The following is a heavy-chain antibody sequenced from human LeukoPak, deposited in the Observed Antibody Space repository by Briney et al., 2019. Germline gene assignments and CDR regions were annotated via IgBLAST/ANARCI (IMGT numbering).Heavy chain of an antibody. CDR2: IIPIFGTA. CDR1: GGTFSSYA. CDR3: ASFSGHSYGFDFDY. D-gene: IGHD5-18*01. J-gene: IGHJ4*02. V-gene: IGHV1-69*05. Sequence: SVKVSCKASGGTFSSYAISRVRQAPGQGLEWMGGIIPIFGTANYAQKFQGRVTITTDESTSTAYMELSSLRSEDTAVYYCASFSGHSYGFDFDYWAREPWSPSPQ.